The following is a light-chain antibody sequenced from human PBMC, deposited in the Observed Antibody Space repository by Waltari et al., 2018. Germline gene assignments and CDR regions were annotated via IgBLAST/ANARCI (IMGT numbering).Light chain of an antibody. Sequence: EVLMTQSPATLSVSPGERATLSCRASQSISRNLAWYQQKPGQAPRLLIYGASTRAPGIPARFSGSGSGTEFTLSISSLQSEDFAVYYCQQYNNRRTFGQGTKLEIK. J-gene: IGKJ2*01. CDR3: QQYNNRRT. CDR1: QSISRN. V-gene: IGKV3-15*01. CDR2: GAS.